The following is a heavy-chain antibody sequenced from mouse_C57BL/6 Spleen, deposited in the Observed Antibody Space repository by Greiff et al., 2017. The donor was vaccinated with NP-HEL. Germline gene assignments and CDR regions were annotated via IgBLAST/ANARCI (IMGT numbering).Heavy chain of an antibody. Sequence: EVKLVESGGDLVKPGGSLKLSCAASGFTFSSYGMSWVRQTPDKRLEWVATISSGGSYTYYPDSVKGRFTISRDNAKNTLYLQMSSLKSEDTAMYYCARRGYYGSNDYWGQGTTLTVSS. CDR3: ARRGYYGSNDY. V-gene: IGHV5-6*02. CDR2: ISSGGSYT. CDR1: GFTFSSYG. D-gene: IGHD1-1*01. J-gene: IGHJ2*01.